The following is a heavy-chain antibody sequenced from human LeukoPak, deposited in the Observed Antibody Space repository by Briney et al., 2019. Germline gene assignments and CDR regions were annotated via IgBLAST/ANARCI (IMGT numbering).Heavy chain of an antibody. CDR1: GFTFDDYA. J-gene: IGHJ6*02. V-gene: IGHV3-9*01. CDR2: ISWNSGSI. CDR3: ARNNGMDV. Sequence: GGSLRLSCAASGFTFDDYAMHWVRQAPGKGLEWVSGISWNSGSIGYADSVKGRFTISKDNAKNSLYLQMNSLRAEDTALYHCARNNGMDVWGQGTTVIVSS.